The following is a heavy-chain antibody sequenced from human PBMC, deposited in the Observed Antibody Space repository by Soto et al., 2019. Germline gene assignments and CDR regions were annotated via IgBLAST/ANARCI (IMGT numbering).Heavy chain of an antibody. Sequence: QVQLQESGPGLVKPSETLSLTCIVSGGSVSNDAYYWSWIRQPPGKGLEWIGYIYHSGSTYYNPSRKSRVTISADTSANQFSLKVSSVTAADTAVYYCARLGIGWEFPFDYWGQGTLVNVSS. CDR2: IYHSGST. CDR1: GGSVSNDAYY. V-gene: IGHV4-61*08. D-gene: IGHD1-26*01. J-gene: IGHJ4*02. CDR3: ARLGIGWEFPFDY.